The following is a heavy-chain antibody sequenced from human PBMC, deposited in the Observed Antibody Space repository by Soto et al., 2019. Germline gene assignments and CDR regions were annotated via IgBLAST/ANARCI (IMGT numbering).Heavy chain of an antibody. D-gene: IGHD3-9*01. CDR2: ISPYSGET. Sequence: QAQLVQSGAEVKKPGASVKVSCKASGYTFNTYGVSWVRQAPGQGLEWMGWISPYSGETDFAQKFLGRISLTSDTPTRTAYIDTSNLISAGTAVYFCARAPGYDNILGWVYYYALDVRGQGTAVTVSS. CDR1: GYTFNTYG. CDR3: ARAPGYDNILGWVYYYALDV. J-gene: IGHJ6*02. V-gene: IGHV1-18*01.